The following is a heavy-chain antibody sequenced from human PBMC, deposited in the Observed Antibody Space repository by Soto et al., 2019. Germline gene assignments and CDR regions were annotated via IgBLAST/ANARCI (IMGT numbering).Heavy chain of an antibody. CDR2: VNPDNHNT. CDR3: ARVRFGDAFDY. J-gene: IGHJ4*02. D-gene: IGHD4-17*01. V-gene: IGHV1-18*01. Sequence: QVQLVQSGPEVKKPGASVKVSCKVSGYGFPSYGINWVRQAPGQGLEWVGWVNPDNHNTNYAQNLQHRVSLTTDTSTNTAFLELRDLTSDDTAVYYCARVRFGDAFDYWGQGTLVTVSS. CDR1: GYGFPSYG.